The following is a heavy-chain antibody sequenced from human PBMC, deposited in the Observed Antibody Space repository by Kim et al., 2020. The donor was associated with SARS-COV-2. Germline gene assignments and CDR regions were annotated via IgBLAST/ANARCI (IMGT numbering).Heavy chain of an antibody. CDR2: VYYSGST. J-gene: IGHJ4*02. CDR3: ARLNWGGWYIPFDS. V-gene: IGHV4-39*01. Sequence: SETLSLTCTVSGGSISGSSYYWGWIRQPPGKGLEWIGSVYYSGSTYYNPSLKSRVTISVDTSKNQFSLKLSSVTAADTAVYYCARLNWGGWYIPFDSWGQGTLVTVSS. CDR1: GGSISGSSYY. D-gene: IGHD6-19*01.